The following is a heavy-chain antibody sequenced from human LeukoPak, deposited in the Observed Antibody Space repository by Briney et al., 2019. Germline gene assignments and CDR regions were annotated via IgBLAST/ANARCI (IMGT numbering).Heavy chain of an antibody. Sequence: GGSLRLSRAASGFTLSSYAMSWVRQAPGKGLEWVSAISGSGGSTYYADSVKGRFTISRDNSKNTLYLQMNSLRAEDTAVYYCAKDVVTGTTAHFDYWGQGTLVTVSS. CDR3: AKDVVTGTTAHFDY. D-gene: IGHD1-7*01. V-gene: IGHV3-23*01. CDR2: ISGSGGST. CDR1: GFTLSSYA. J-gene: IGHJ4*02.